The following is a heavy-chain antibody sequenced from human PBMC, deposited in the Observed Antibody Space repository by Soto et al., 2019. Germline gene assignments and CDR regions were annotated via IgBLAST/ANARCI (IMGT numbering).Heavy chain of an antibody. V-gene: IGHV1-18*01. CDR1: GYTFYSHS. CDR3: ARCIQQDEYYGMHV. CDR2: TSADNRNT. J-gene: IGHJ6*04. Sequence: QAQLVQSGAEAKKPGASVKDSCKASGYTFYSHSITWVRQAPEQGHEWMGRTSADNRNTQYAQKFRGRVTMPTDTSRSTVYMELRNLRSDDTAVYYCARCIQQDEYYGMHVWGKGTTGTVSS. D-gene: IGHD1-1*01.